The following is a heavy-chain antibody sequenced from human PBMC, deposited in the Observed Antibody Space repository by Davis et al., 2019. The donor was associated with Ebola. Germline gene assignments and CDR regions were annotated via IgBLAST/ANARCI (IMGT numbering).Heavy chain of an antibody. CDR3: AREPRENYFVDY. CDR1: GYTFTNFS. D-gene: IGHD1-7*01. J-gene: IGHJ4*02. CDR2: IRPSGSA. V-gene: IGHV1-46*01. Sequence: ASVKVSCKASGYTFTNFSVHWVRQAPGQGLEYMGIIRPSGSANYVQKFQGRLIMTRDTSTSIVYLELTSLRSEDTAVYYGAREPRENYFVDYWGQGTLVTVSS.